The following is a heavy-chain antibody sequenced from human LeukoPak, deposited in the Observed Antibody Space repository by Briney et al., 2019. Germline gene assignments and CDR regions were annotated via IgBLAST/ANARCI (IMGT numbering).Heavy chain of an antibody. CDR2: IADDGSNK. D-gene: IGHD4-17*01. Sequence: QPGGSLRLSCAASGFTFSSYAMHWVRQAPGKGLEWVAVIADDGSNKYYADSVKGRFTISRDNSNNTLYLQMNSLRVEDTAVYYCAKDLTTVTPRNGMDVWGQGTTVTVSS. V-gene: IGHV3-30*04. J-gene: IGHJ6*02. CDR1: GFTFSSYA. CDR3: AKDLTTVTPRNGMDV.